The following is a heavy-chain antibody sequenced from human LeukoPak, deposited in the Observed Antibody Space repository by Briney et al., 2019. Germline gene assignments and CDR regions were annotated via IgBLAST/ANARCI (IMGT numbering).Heavy chain of an antibody. CDR3: ARDVGGGWTNNYFDP. Sequence: ASLKVSCKSSAYTFTASYIHWLRQAPGLGPESLGWINPDTGGRNYAEKFRDRVTMTSDTSTRTAYMELSTLRSDDTAIYYCARDVGGGWTNNYFDPWGQGTLVTVSS. CDR2: INPDTGGR. J-gene: IGHJ5*02. CDR1: AYTFTASY. D-gene: IGHD6-19*01. V-gene: IGHV1-2*02.